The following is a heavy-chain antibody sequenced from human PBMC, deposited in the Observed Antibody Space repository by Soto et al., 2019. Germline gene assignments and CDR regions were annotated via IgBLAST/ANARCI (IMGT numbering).Heavy chain of an antibody. D-gene: IGHD2-2*03. Sequence: SETLSLTCTVSGDSISSYSWCWIRQPPGKGLDWIGNINYNGNTKYSPSLKSRVTMSVDTSKNHFTLKLISVTTADTAVYFCAREGNLGRWIKRFDSWGQGTLVTLSS. CDR3: AREGNLGRWIKRFDS. V-gene: IGHV4-59*01. CDR1: GDSISSYS. J-gene: IGHJ4*02. CDR2: INYNGNT.